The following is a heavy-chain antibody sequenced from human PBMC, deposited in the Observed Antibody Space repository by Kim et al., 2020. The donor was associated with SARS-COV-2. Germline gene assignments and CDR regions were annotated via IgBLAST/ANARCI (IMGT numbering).Heavy chain of an antibody. CDR2: INGDGTII. Sequence: GGSLRLSCTASGINFYSHWMHWVRQVPGKGLVWLSQINGDGTIINYAGTVRGRYTISRDNAKNTLYLQMNDLRGEDTAKYFCAVAASHGMDVWGQGTTVTVSS. D-gene: IGHD5-12*01. CDR1: GINFYSHW. V-gene: IGHV3-74*01. CDR3: AVAASHGMDV. J-gene: IGHJ6*02.